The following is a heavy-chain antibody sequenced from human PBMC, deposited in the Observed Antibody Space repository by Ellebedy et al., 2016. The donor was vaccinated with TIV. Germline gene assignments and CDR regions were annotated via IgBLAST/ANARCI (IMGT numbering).Heavy chain of an antibody. V-gene: IGHV4-61*01. J-gene: IGHJ3*02. Sequence: SETLSLXXTVSGGSVSSGSYYWSWIRQPPGKGLEWIGYIYYSGSTYYNPSLKSRVTISVDTSKNQFSLKLSSVTAADTAVYYCARGSYYDYVWGSYRPLRAFDIWGQGTMVTVSS. CDR1: GGSVSSGSYY. CDR3: ARGSYYDYVWGSYRPLRAFDI. CDR2: IYYSGST. D-gene: IGHD3-16*02.